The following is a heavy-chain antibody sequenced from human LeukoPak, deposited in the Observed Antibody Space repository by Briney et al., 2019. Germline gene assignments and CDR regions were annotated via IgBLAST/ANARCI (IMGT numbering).Heavy chain of an antibody. CDR3: ARHTLREWLSSADFDY. CDR2: IYYSGST. V-gene: IGHV4-39*01. Sequence: PSETLPLTCTVSGGSISSSSYYWGWIRQPPGKGLEWIGSIYYSGSTYYNPSLKSRVTISVDTSKNQFSLKLSSVTAADTAVYYCARHTLREWLSSADFDYWGQGTLVTVSS. D-gene: IGHD3-3*01. J-gene: IGHJ4*02. CDR1: GGSISSSSYY.